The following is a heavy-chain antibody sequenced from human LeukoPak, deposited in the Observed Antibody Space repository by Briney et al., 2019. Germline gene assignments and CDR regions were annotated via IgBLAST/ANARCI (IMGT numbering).Heavy chain of an antibody. CDR2: IWCDGSNK. CDR3: ARVAGAHAFDI. V-gene: IGHV3-33*01. Sequence: PGGSLRLSCAASGFTFGSYGMHWVRQAPGKGLEWVAVIWCDGSNKYYADSVKGRFTISRDNSKNTLYLQMNSLRAEDTAVYYCARVAGAHAFDIWGQGTMVTVSS. D-gene: IGHD2-15*01. CDR1: GFTFGSYG. J-gene: IGHJ3*02.